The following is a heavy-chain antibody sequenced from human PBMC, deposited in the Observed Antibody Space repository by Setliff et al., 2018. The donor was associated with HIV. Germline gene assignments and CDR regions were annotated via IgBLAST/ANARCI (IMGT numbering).Heavy chain of an antibody. CDR3: AKDKIGGFTHYYYMDV. Sequence: PGGSLRLSCAASGFTFSNAWMNWVRQAPGKGLEWVGRIKSKTDGGTTDYAAPVKGRFTISRDNSKNTLYLQMNSLRAEDTAVYYCAKDKIGGFTHYYYMDVWGKGTTVTVSS. CDR2: IKSKTDGGTT. CDR1: GFTFSNAW. J-gene: IGHJ6*03. V-gene: IGHV3-15*07. D-gene: IGHD3-16*01.